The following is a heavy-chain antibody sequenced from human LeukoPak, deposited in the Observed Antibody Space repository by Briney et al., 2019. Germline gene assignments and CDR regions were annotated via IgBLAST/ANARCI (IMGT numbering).Heavy chain of an antibody. J-gene: IGHJ5*02. Sequence: GESLKISCKGSGYGFTSYWIGWVRQMPGKGLAWVGIIYPGDSDTRYSPSFQGQVTISADKPISTAYLQWSSLKASDTAMYYCARRSGRFLNWFDPWGQGTLVTVSS. CDR3: ARRSGRFLNWFDP. CDR2: IYPGDSDT. D-gene: IGHD1-26*01. V-gene: IGHV5-51*01. CDR1: GYGFTSYW.